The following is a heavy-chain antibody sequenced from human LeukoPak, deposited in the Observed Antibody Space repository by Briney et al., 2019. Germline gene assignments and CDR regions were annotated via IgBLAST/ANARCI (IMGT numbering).Heavy chain of an antibody. CDR2: IGVPGDT. D-gene: IGHD2-15*01. V-gene: IGHV3-13*01. CDR3: ARDLYCSGGSCYG. Sequence: GGSLRLSCTASGFTFSRNDMHWVRQATGKGLEWVSAIGVPGDTYYPDSVKGRFTISRDNAKNTLYLQMNSLRAEDTAVYYCARDLYCSGGSCYGWGQGTLVAVSS. J-gene: IGHJ4*02. CDR1: GFTFSRND.